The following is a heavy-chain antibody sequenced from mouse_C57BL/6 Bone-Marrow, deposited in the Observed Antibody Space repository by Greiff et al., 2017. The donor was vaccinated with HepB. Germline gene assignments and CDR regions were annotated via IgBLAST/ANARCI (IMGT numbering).Heavy chain of an antibody. D-gene: IGHD3-1*01. V-gene: IGHV1-53*01. J-gene: IGHJ4*01. CDR3: ARRGKNSSMDY. CDR1: GYTFTSYW. CDR2: INPSNGDT. Sequence: QVQLQQPGTELVKPGASVKLSCKASGYTFTSYWMHWVKQRPGQGLEWIGKINPSNGDTNYNEKFKGKATLTVDKSSSTAYMQLSSLTSEDSAVYYCARRGKNSSMDYWGQGTSVTVSS.